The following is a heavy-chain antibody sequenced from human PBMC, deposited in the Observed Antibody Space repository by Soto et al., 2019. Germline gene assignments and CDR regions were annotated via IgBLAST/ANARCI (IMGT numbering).Heavy chain of an antibody. Sequence: EVQLVESGGGLVQPGGSLRLSCAASGFTFSSYSMNWVRQAPGKGLEWVSYISSSSSTIYYADSVKGRFTISRDNAKNSLYLQMNSLRAEDTAVYYCARLWKSSHLAYGSGRHGGWFDPWGQGTLVTVSS. CDR3: ARLWKSSHLAYGSGRHGGWFDP. CDR2: ISSSSSTI. V-gene: IGHV3-48*01. J-gene: IGHJ5*02. D-gene: IGHD3-10*01. CDR1: GFTFSSYS.